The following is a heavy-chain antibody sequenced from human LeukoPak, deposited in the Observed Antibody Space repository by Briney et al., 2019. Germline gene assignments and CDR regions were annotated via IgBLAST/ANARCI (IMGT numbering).Heavy chain of an antibody. J-gene: IGHJ4*02. CDR1: GGSISSSSYY. CDR3: ARSAGLAVNY. Sequence: SETLSLTCTVSGGSISSSSYYWGWIRQPPGKGLEWIGSIYYSGSTYYNPSLKSRVTISVDTSKSQFSLRLSSVTAADTAVYYCARSAGLAVNYWGQGTLVTVSS. D-gene: IGHD6-19*01. CDR2: IYYSGST. V-gene: IGHV4-39*07.